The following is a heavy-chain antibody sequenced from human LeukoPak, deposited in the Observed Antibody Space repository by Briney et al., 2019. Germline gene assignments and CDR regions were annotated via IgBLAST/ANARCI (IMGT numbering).Heavy chain of an antibody. J-gene: IGHJ5*02. V-gene: IGHV1-2*02. CDR2: INPDSGGT. Sequence: ASVKVSCKASGYTFTGYHMHWVRQAPGQGLEWMGWINPDSGGTNYAQKFQGRVTMTRDTSISTAYMELSRLRSDDTAVYYCARSYSSARNWFDPWGQGTLVTVSS. D-gene: IGHD6-19*01. CDR1: GYTFTGYH. CDR3: ARSYSSARNWFDP.